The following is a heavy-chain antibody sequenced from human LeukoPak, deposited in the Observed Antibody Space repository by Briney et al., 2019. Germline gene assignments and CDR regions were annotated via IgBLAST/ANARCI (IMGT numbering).Heavy chain of an antibody. D-gene: IGHD2-15*01. Sequence: ASVKVSCKASGYTFTSYYMHWVRQAPGQGLEWMGIINPSGGSTSYAQKFQGRVTVTRDTSTSTVYMELSSLRSEDTAVYYCARDYRRPKEDIVVVVVATGFDYWGQGTLVTVSS. V-gene: IGHV1-46*01. CDR2: INPSGGST. J-gene: IGHJ4*02. CDR3: ARDYRRPKEDIVVVVVATGFDY. CDR1: GYTFTSYY.